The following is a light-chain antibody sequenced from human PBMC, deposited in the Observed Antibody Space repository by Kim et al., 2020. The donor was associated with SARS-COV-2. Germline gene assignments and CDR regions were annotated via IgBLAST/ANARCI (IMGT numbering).Light chain of an antibody. CDR3: NSRDSSGKHLV. CDR2: GKN. Sequence: SSELTQDPAVSVALGQTVRITCQVDSLRSYYASWYQQKPGQAPVLVIYGKNNRPSGIPDRFSGSSSGNTASLTITGAQAEDEADYYCNSRDSSGKHLVFGGGTQLTVL. CDR1: SLRSYY. J-gene: IGLJ3*02. V-gene: IGLV3-19*01.